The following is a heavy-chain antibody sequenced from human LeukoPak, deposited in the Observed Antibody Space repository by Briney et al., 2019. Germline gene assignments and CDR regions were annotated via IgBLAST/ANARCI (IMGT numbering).Heavy chain of an antibody. CDR2: INPNSGGT. D-gene: IGHD3-3*01. J-gene: IGHJ4*02. CDR3: ARDSLQDFCSGGNFDY. V-gene: IGHV1-2*06. Sequence: ASVKVSCKASGYTFTGYYMHWVRQAPGQGLEWMGRINPNSGGTNYAQKFQGRVTMTRDTSISTAYVELSRLRSDETAVYYCARDSLQDFCSGGNFDYWGQGTLVTVSS. CDR1: GYTFTGYY.